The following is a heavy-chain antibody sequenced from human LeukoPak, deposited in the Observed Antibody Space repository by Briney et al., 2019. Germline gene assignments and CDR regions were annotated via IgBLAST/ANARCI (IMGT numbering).Heavy chain of an antibody. J-gene: IGHJ3*02. V-gene: IGHV1-46*01. CDR1: GYTFTSYY. CDR2: INPSGGST. CDR3: ARGVERGIHIDAFDI. Sequence: ASVKVSCKASGYTFTSYYMHWVRQAPGQGLEWMGIINPSGGSTSCAQKFQGRVTMTRDTSTSTVYMELSSLRSEDTAVYYCARGVERGIHIDAFDIWGQGTMVTVSS. D-gene: IGHD5-24*01.